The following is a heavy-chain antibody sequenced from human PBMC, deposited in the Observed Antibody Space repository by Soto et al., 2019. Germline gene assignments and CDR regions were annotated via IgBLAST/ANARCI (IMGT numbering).Heavy chain of an antibody. V-gene: IGHV3-13*01. J-gene: IGHJ6*02. CDR2: IGTAGDT. Sequence: GGSLRLSCAASGFTFSSYDMHWVRQATGKGLEWVSAIGTAGDTYYPGSVKGRFTISRENAKNSLYLQMNSLRAEDTAVYYCARVLAATREALDYYYGMDVWGQGTTVTVSS. CDR1: GFTFSSYD. D-gene: IGHD2-15*01. CDR3: ARVLAATREALDYYYGMDV.